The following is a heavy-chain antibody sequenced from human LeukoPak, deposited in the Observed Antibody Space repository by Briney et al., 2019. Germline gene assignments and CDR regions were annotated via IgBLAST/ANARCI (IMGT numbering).Heavy chain of an antibody. CDR2: IKQDGSEE. CDR1: GFTFSSYW. V-gene: IGHV3-7*01. Sequence: GGSLRLPCAASGFTFSSYWMSWVRQAPGKGLEWVANIKQDGSEEYYVDSVKGRFTISRDNAKNSLYLQMNSLRAEDTAVYYCARDQEQWPQYYFDYWGQGTLVTVSS. J-gene: IGHJ4*02. D-gene: IGHD6-19*01. CDR3: ARDQEQWPQYYFDY.